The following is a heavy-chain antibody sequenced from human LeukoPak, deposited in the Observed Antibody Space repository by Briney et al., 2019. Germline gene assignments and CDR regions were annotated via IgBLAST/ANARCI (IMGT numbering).Heavy chain of an antibody. Sequence: GGSLRLSCVASEFTLSSYVMSWVRQAPGTGLEWVSAISGSGGSTYYADSVKGRFTISRDNSKNTLYLQMNSLRAEDTAVYYCAKDLADRRPVAGYWGQGTLVTVSS. D-gene: IGHD6-19*01. J-gene: IGHJ4*02. V-gene: IGHV3-23*01. CDR2: ISGSGGST. CDR1: EFTLSSYV. CDR3: AKDLADRRPVAGY.